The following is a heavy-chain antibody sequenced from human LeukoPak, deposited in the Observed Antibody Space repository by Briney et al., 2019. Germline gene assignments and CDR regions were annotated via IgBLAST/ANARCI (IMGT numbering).Heavy chain of an antibody. CDR2: ISPENGNT. CDR3: TRVRDSTYWWGAFDI. J-gene: IGHJ3*02. V-gene: IGHV1-18*04. Sequence: GASVNVSCKASGYTFATSSITWVRQAPGQRLGRMGWISPENGNTHYAQSVQGRVTLTRDTSTSTVYMELRTLRSDDTAVYYCTRVRDSTYWWGAFDIWGQGTMVTVSS. CDR1: GYTFATSS. D-gene: IGHD2-8*02.